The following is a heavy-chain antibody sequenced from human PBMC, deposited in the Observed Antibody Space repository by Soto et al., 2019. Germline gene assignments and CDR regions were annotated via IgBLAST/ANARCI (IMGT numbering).Heavy chain of an antibody. V-gene: IGHV1-18*01. D-gene: IGHD6-13*01. J-gene: IGHJ6*02. CDR3: ARDFLEVHSSSWPAYYYYGMDV. Sequence: ASVKVSCKASGYTFTSYGISWVRQAPGQGLEWMGWISAYNGNTTYAQKPQGRVTMTTDTSTSTAYMELRSLRSDDTAVYYCARDFLEVHSSSWPAYYYYGMDVWGQGTTVTVSS. CDR2: ISAYNGNT. CDR1: GYTFTSYG.